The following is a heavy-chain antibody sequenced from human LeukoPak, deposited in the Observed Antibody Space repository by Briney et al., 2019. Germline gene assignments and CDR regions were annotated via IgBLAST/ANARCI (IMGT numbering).Heavy chain of an antibody. CDR2: IYHSGST. Sequence: PSETLSLTCAVSGGSISSGGYSWSWIRQPPGKGLEWIGYIYHSGSTYYNPSLKSRVTISVDRSKNQFSLKLSSVTAADTAVYYCARGVRNYYDSSDSWFDPWGQGTLVTVSS. V-gene: IGHV4-30-2*01. D-gene: IGHD3-22*01. CDR3: ARGVRNYYDSSDSWFDP. CDR1: GGSISSGGYS. J-gene: IGHJ5*02.